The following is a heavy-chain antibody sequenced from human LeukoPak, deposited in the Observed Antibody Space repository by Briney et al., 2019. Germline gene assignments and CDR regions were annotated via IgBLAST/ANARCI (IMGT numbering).Heavy chain of an antibody. D-gene: IGHD6-6*01. CDR3: ARPRGIAARDAFDI. CDR1: GYSISSGYY. Sequence: SETLSLICTVSGYSISSGYYWGWIRQPPGKGLEWIGSLYHSGSTYYNPSLKSRVTISVDTSKNQFSLKLNSVTAADTAVYYCARPRGIAARDAFDIWGQGTVVTVSS. V-gene: IGHV4-38-2*02. CDR2: LYHSGST. J-gene: IGHJ3*02.